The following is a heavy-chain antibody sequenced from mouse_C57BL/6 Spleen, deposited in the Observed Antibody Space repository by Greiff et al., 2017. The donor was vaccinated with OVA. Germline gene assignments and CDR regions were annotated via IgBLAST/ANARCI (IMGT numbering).Heavy chain of an antibody. CDR3: ARHGMVTMDY. V-gene: IGHV5-6*01. Sequence: EVQRVESGGDLVKPGGSLKLSCAASGFTFSSYGMSWVRQTPDKRLEWVATISSGGSYTYYPDSVKGRFTISRDNAKNTLYLQMSSLKSEDTAMYYCARHGMVTMDYWGQGTSVTVSS. J-gene: IGHJ4*01. CDR2: ISSGGSYT. D-gene: IGHD2-13*01. CDR1: GFTFSSYG.